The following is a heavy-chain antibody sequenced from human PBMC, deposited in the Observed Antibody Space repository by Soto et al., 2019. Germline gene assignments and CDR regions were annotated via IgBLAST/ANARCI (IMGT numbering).Heavy chain of an antibody. V-gene: IGHV3-23*01. CDR3: AKTLYYYDTGGYQ. J-gene: IGHJ4*02. D-gene: IGHD3-22*01. CDR1: GFTFSSYA. CDR2: ISGSGGST. Sequence: EVQLLESGGGLVQPGGSLGLSCAASGFTFSSYAMTWVRQAPGKGLEWVSAISGSGGSTYYADSVKGRFTISRDNSKNTLYLQMNSLRAEDTAVYYCAKTLYYYDTGGYQWGQGTLVTVSS.